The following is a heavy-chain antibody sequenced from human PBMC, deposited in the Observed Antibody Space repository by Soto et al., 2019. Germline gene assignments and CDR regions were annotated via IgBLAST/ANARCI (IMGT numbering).Heavy chain of an antibody. J-gene: IGHJ4*02. CDR2: IWYDGNNQ. Sequence: QVQLVESGGGVVQPGRSLRLSCAASGFAFSSCAMHWVRQAPGKGLEWVAVIWYDGNNQYYAESVKGRFTISRDNSENTVDLHMNSLRVEDTAIYYCARGGFGELFSPFDHWGQGTLVTVSS. CDR1: GFAFSSCA. V-gene: IGHV3-33*01. CDR3: ARGGFGELFSPFDH. D-gene: IGHD3-10*01.